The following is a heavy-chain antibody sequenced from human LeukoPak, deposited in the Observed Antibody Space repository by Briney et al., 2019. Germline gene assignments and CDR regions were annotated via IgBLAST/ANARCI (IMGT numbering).Heavy chain of an antibody. J-gene: IGHJ4*02. CDR2: ITSSSNTI. CDR3: ASLYSASWHRDY. CDR1: GFTFSSYS. V-gene: IGHV3-48*01. D-gene: IGHD6-13*01. Sequence: PGGSLRLSCAASGFTFSSYSMNWVRQAPGKGLEWLSYITSSSNTIYYADSVKGRFTISRDNANNTLYLQMNSLRAEDTAVYYCASLYSASWHRDYWGQGTLVTVSS.